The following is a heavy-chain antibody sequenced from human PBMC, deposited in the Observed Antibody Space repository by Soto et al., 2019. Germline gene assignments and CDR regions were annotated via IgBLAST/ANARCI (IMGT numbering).Heavy chain of an antibody. V-gene: IGHV3-66*01. J-gene: IGHJ4*02. Sequence: EVQLVESGGGLVQPGGSLRLSCAASGFTVSSTHMSWVRQAPGKGLEWVAVIYSGGSTYYADAVKGRFTSSSDNSKSTLYLQMNSPRAEDTAVYYCARSFYCSSSIASRKVPYWGQGTLVTVSS. D-gene: IGHD6-6*01. CDR2: IYSGGST. CDR1: GFTVSSTH. CDR3: ARSFYCSSSIASRKVPY.